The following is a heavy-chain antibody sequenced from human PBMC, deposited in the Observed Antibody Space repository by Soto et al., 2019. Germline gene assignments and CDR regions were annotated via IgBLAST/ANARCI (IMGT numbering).Heavy chain of an antibody. V-gene: IGHV4-59*01. CDR1: GGSISSLY. J-gene: IGHJ5*02. CDR3: ARDPHCSGGSCYSGYGWFDP. D-gene: IGHD2-15*01. Sequence: SETLSLPWSVSGGSISSLYWSWIRQPPGKGLEWIGYIYYSGSTNYNPSLKSRVTISVDTSKNQFSLKLSSVTAADTAVYYCARDPHCSGGSCYSGYGWFDPWGQGTLVTVSS. CDR2: IYYSGST.